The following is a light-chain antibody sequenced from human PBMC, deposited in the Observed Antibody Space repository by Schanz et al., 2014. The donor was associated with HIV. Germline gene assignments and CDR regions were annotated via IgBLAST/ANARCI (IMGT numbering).Light chain of an antibody. J-gene: IGLJ3*02. CDR3: QSTDGLSLGV. CDR1: SGNIADSC. V-gene: IGLV6-57*04. CDR2: GES. Sequence: NFMLTQPHSVSESPGKTATISCTRSSGNIADSCVQWYQQRPGSAPTSVLYGESQRPSGVPDRFSGSIDRSSNSASLTISGLETEDEAVYFCQSTDGLSLGVFGGGTKLTVL.